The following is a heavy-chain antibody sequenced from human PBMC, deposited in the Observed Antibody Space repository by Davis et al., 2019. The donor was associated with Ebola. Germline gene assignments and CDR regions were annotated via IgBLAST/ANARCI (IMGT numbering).Heavy chain of an antibody. CDR2: INHSGST. CDR3: ARDTSY. V-gene: IGHV4-34*01. CDR1: GGSFSGYY. D-gene: IGHD3-16*01. Sequence: SQTLSLTCAVYGGSFSGYYWSWIRQPPGKGLEWIGEINHSGSTNYNPSLKSRVTISVDTSKNQFSLKLSSVTAADTAVYYCARDTSYWGQGTLVTVSS. J-gene: IGHJ4*02.